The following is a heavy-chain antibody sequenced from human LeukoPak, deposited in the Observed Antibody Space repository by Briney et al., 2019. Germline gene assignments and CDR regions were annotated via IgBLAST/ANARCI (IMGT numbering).Heavy chain of an antibody. J-gene: IGHJ5*02. D-gene: IGHD2-8*01. CDR3: AHQTIELMVYADEDNWFDP. CDR1: GGTFSSYA. Sequence: SVKVSCKASGGTFSSYAISWVRQAPGQGLEWMGRIIPILGIANYAQKFQGRVTITADKSTSTAYMELSSLRSEDTAVYYCAHQTIELMVYADEDNWFDPWGQGTLVTVSS. V-gene: IGHV1-69*04. CDR2: IIPILGIA.